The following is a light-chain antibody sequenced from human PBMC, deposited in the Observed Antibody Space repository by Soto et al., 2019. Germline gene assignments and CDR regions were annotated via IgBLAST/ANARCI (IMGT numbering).Light chain of an antibody. CDR2: AAS. V-gene: IGKV3-20*01. CDR1: QTVRNSY. CDR3: QQDGNSPWS. J-gene: IGKJ1*01. Sequence: ETVLTQSPGTLSLSPGERATLSCRASQTVRNSYVAWYQHKPGQAPRVLIHAASSRNTGIPDRFSGSGSGTEFTLTISRLEPEEFAVYYCQQDGNSPWSFGQGTKVEI.